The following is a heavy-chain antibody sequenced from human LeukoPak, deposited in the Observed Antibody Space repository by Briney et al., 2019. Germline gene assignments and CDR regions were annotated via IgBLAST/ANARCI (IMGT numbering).Heavy chain of an antibody. D-gene: IGHD3-9*01. CDR2: ITGSGGNT. J-gene: IGHJ4*02. CDR1: GFTFSNYA. Sequence: PGASLRLSCAVSGFTFSNYAMSWVRQAPGKVLEWVSAITGSGGNTYYADSVKGRFTIPRDNSKNTVFLQMNSLRAEDTAVYYCAKWGDYDVLTGYYVSDYWGQGTLVTVSS. V-gene: IGHV3-23*01. CDR3: AKWGDYDVLTGYYVSDY.